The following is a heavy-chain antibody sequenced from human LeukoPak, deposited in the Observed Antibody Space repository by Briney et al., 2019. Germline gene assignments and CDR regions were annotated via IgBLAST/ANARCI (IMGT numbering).Heavy chain of an antibody. J-gene: IGHJ4*02. Sequence: GRSLRLSCAASGFTFSSYGMHWVRQAPGKGLEWVAAISYDGSNKYYADSVKGRFTISRDNSKNTLYLQMNSLRAEDTAVYYCAKFSPRGAAGNFYWGQGTLVTVSS. D-gene: IGHD6-13*01. CDR1: GFTFSSYG. CDR2: ISYDGSNK. CDR3: AKFSPRGAAGNFY. V-gene: IGHV3-30*18.